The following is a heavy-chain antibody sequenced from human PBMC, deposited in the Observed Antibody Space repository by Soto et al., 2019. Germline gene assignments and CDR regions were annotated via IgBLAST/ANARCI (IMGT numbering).Heavy chain of an antibody. CDR2: IYYSGST. CDR3: ARVRQQQLVRWFDP. J-gene: IGHJ5*02. Sequence: QVQLQESGPGLVKPSETLSLTCTVSGGSVSSGSYYWSWIRQPPGKGLEWVGYIYYSGSTNYNPSLKSRVTISVDKSKNQFSLKLSSVTAAHTAVYYCARVRQQQLVRWFDPWGQGTLVTVSS. D-gene: IGHD6-13*01. CDR1: GGSVSSGSYY. V-gene: IGHV4-61*01.